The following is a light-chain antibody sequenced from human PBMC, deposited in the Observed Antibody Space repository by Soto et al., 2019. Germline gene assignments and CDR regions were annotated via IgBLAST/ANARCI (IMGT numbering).Light chain of an antibody. V-gene: IGLV3-21*02. Sequence: SYVLTQPPSVSVAPGQTARITCGGNNIGIKSVHWYQQKPGQAPVLVVYDDSARPSGIPERFSGSNSGNTATLTISRVEGGDEADYYCHVWDRGTEQGVFGGGTKVTVL. CDR1: NIGIKS. CDR2: DDS. J-gene: IGLJ2*01. CDR3: HVWDRGTEQGV.